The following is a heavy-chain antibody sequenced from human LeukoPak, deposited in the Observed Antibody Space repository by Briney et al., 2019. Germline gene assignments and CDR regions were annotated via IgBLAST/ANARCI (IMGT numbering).Heavy chain of an antibody. CDR2: ISWNSGSI. J-gene: IGHJ4*02. V-gene: IGHV3-9*01. D-gene: IGHD3-10*01. Sequence: GGSLGLSCAASGFTFDDYAMHWVRQAPGKGLEWVSGISWNSGSIGYADSVKGRFTISRDNAKNSLYLQMNSLRAEDTAVYYCAKAGVPNMVRGIPYYFDYWGQGTLVAVSS. CDR1: GFTFDDYA. CDR3: AKAGVPNMVRGIPYYFDY.